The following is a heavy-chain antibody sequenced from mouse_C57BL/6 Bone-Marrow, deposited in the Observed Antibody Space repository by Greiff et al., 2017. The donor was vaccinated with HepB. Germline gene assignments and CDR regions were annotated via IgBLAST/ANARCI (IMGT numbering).Heavy chain of an antibody. J-gene: IGHJ4*01. CDR2: IDPENGDT. CDR3: TFDYDGDYYAMDY. CDR1: GFNIKDYY. D-gene: IGHD2-4*01. Sequence: EVQRVESGAELVRPGASVKLSCTASGFNIKDYYMHWVKQRPEQGLEWIGWIDPENGDTEYASKFQGKATITADTSSNTAYLQLSSLTSEDTAVYYCTFDYDGDYYAMDYWGQGTSVTVSS. V-gene: IGHV14-4*01.